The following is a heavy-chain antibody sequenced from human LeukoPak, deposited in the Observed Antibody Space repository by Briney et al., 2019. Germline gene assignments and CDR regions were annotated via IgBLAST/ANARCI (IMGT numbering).Heavy chain of an antibody. CDR1: GYTFTRHA. J-gene: IGHJ5*02. CDR2: INAGNGDT. CDR3: ATVTRGTTLDH. V-gene: IGHV1-3*01. D-gene: IGHD4-23*01. Sequence: ASVKVSCKASGYTFTRHAIHWVRQAPGQRLEWMGWINAGNGDTKYPQKFQGRVTFTGDTSASTAYMELSSLKSEDTAVYYCATVTRGTTLDHWGQGTLVTVSS.